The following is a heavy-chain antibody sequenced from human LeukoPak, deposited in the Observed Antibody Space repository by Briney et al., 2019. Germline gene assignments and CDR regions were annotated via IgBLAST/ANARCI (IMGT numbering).Heavy chain of an antibody. Sequence: SGTLSLTCAVSGGSISSSNWWSWVRQPPGKGLEWIGEINHSGSSNYNASLKSRVTISVDTSKNQFSLSVRSVTAADTAVYFCARGFSYGRKFDYWDQGTLVTVSS. V-gene: IGHV4-4*02. CDR2: INHSGSS. CDR1: GGSISSSNW. J-gene: IGHJ4*02. CDR3: ARGFSYGRKFDY. D-gene: IGHD5-18*01.